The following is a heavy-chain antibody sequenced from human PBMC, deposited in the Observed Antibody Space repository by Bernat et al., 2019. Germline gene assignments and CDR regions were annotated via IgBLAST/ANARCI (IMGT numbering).Heavy chain of an antibody. Sequence: QVQLVQSGAEVKKPGSSVKVSCKASGGTFSSYAISWVRQAPGQGLEWMGRIIPILGIANYAQKFQGRVTITADKSTSTAYMELSSLRSEDTAVYYYARAHGWFGELHSNWFDPWGQGTLVTVSS. CDR2: IIPILGIA. D-gene: IGHD3-10*01. CDR1: GGTFSSYA. V-gene: IGHV1-69*04. J-gene: IGHJ5*02. CDR3: ARAHGWFGELHSNWFDP.